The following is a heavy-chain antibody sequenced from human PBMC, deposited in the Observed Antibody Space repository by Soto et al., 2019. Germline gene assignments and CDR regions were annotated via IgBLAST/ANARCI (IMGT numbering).Heavy chain of an antibody. J-gene: IGHJ4*02. CDR2: IDWDDDK. V-gene: IGHV2-70*11. Sequence: SGPTLVKPTQTLTLTCTFSGFSLSTSGMCVSWIRQPPGKALEWLARIDWDDDKYYSTSLKTRLTISKDTSKNQVILTMTNMDPVDTATYYCARSGAGTSFSTYYFDYWGQGTLVTVSS. CDR1: GFSLSTSGMC. D-gene: IGHD2-2*01. CDR3: ARSGAGTSFSTYYFDY.